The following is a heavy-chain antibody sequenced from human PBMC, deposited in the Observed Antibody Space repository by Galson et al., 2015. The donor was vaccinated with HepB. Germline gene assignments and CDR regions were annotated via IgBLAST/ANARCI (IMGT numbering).Heavy chain of an antibody. J-gene: IGHJ6*03. CDR3: ARSPPRYCSGGSCYSGYYYYYMDV. Sequence: SLRLSCAASGFTFSSHSMNWVRQAPGKGLEWVSSISSSSSYIYYADSVKGRFTISRDNAKNSLYLQVNSLRAEDTAVYYCARSPPRYCSGGSCYSGYYYYYMDVWGKGTTVTVSS. CDR1: GFTFSSHS. D-gene: IGHD2-15*01. CDR2: ISSSSSYI. V-gene: IGHV3-21*01.